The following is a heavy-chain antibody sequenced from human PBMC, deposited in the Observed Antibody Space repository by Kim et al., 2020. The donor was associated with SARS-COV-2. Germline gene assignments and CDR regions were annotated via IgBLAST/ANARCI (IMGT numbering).Heavy chain of an antibody. Sequence: GGSLRLSCTASGFTFNTYWMTWIRQAPGKGLELVAHMSRDGGQKDYVGSVKGRFTISRDNAKSELFLQMDSLRVEDTAVYYCARDPYVKAFYIWGQGTMVIVSS. J-gene: IGHJ3*02. CDR1: GFTFNTYW. V-gene: IGHV3-7*01. D-gene: IGHD2-8*01. CDR3: ARDPYVKAFYI. CDR2: MSRDGGQK.